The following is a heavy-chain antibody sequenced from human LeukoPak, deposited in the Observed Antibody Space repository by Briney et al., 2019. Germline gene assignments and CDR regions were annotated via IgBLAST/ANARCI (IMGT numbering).Heavy chain of an antibody. CDR3: ARDPRIAAAGTGGDY. D-gene: IGHD6-13*01. J-gene: IGHJ4*02. CDR1: GGSISSSSYY. V-gene: IGHV4-39*07. CDR2: IYYSGST. Sequence: SETLSLTCTVSGGSISSSSYYWGWIRQPPGKGLEWIGSIYYSGSTYYNPSLKSRVTISVDTSKNQFSLKLSSVTAADTAVYYCARDPRIAAAGTGGDYWGQGTLVTVSS.